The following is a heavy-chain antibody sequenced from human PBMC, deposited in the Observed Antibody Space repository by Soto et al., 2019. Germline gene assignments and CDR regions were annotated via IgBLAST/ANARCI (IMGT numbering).Heavy chain of an antibody. V-gene: IGHV1-8*01. CDR3: ARGSTLRYFGWSHNYYYYMDV. J-gene: IGHJ6*03. CDR1: GYTFTSYD. Sequence: ASVQVSCKASGYTFTSYDINWMRQATGQGLEWMGWMNPNSGNTGYAQKFQGRVTMTRNTSISTAYMELSSLRSEDTAVYYCARGSTLRYFGWSHNYYYYMDVWGKGTTVTVSS. CDR2: MNPNSGNT. D-gene: IGHD3-9*01.